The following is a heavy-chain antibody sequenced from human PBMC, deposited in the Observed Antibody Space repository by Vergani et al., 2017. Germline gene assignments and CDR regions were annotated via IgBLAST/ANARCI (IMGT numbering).Heavy chain of an antibody. V-gene: IGHV4-59*05. CDR2: IYYSGST. CDR3: ASMVYGSGSLYPSWGYYYGMDV. CDR1: GFTFNNAW. D-gene: IGHD3-10*01. J-gene: IGHJ6*02. Sequence: VQLVESGGGLVKPGGSLRLSCAASGFTFNNAWMTWVRQAPGKGLEWIGSIYYSGSTYYNPSLKSRVTISVDTSKNQFSLKLSSVTAADTAVYYCASMVYGSGSLYPSWGYYYGMDVWGQGTTVTVSS.